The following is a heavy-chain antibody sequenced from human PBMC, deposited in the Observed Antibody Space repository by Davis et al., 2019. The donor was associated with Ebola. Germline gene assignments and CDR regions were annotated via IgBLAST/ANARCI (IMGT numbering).Heavy chain of an antibody. J-gene: IGHJ6*03. CDR2: TSSSSDYI. V-gene: IGHV3-21*01. CDR1: GFTFSSYE. D-gene: IGHD6-6*01. Sequence: GESLKISCAASGFTFSSYEMNWVRQAPGKGLEWVSSTSSSSDYIYYADSVKGRFTISKDNAKKSLYLQMNSLRAEDTAVYYCARVSTSSGNFYYYMDVWGKGTTVTVSS. CDR3: ARVSTSSGNFYYYMDV.